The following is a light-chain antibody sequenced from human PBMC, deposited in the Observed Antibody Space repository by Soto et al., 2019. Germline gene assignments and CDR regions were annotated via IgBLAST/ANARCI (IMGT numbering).Light chain of an antibody. CDR3: HQYGYSPDT. J-gene: IGKJ1*01. Sequence: EIVLTQSPGTLSLSPGERATLSCRASQSVISSSLGWYQQKPGQAPRLLIYDAANRATGIPDRFSGSGSGTDFTLTISRLGPEDFAVYYCHQYGYSPDTFGQGTRVEIK. V-gene: IGKV3-20*01. CDR2: DAA. CDR1: QSVISSS.